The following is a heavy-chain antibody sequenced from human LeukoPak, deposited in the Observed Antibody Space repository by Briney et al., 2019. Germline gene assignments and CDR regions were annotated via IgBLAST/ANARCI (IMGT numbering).Heavy chain of an antibody. V-gene: IGHV4-59*01. CDR2: IYYSGST. J-gene: IGHJ3*02. CDR3: ARVAILKGDAFDI. CDR1: GGSISSYY. Sequence: PSETLSLTCTVSGGSISSYYWSWIRQPPGKGLEWIGYIYYSGSTNYNPSLKSRVTISVDTSKNQFSLKLSSVTAADTAVYYCARVAILKGDAFDIWGQGTMVTVSS. D-gene: IGHD3-3*01.